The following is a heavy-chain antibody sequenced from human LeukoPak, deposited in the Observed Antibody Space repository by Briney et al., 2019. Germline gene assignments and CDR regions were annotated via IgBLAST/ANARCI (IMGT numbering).Heavy chain of an antibody. CDR1: GGSISSSSYY. CDR2: IYYSGST. V-gene: IGHV4-39*07. J-gene: IGHJ3*02. Sequence: SETLSLTCTVSGGSISSSSYYWGWIRQPPGKGQEWIGSIYYSGSTYYNPSLKSRVTISVDTSKNQFSLNLSSVTAADTAVYYCARGYYDFWSGYYSNAFDIWGQGTMVTVSS. D-gene: IGHD3-3*01. CDR3: ARGYYDFWSGYYSNAFDI.